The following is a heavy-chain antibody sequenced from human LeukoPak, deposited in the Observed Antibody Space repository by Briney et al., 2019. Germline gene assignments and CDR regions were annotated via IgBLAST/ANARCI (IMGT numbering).Heavy chain of an antibody. D-gene: IGHD1-26*01. V-gene: IGHV4-39*07. CDR3: ARDVGATPGYFDY. J-gene: IGHJ4*02. CDR1: GASISSSTDY. Sequence: SETLSLTCTVSGASISSSTDYWGWIRQPPGKGLEWIANIYYSGSANYNPSLKSRVTISVDTSKNQVSLKLSSVTAADTAVYYCARDVGATPGYFDYWGQGTLVTVSS. CDR2: IYYSGSA.